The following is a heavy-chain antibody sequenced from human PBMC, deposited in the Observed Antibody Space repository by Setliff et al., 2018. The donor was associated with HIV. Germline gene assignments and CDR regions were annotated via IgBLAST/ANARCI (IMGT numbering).Heavy chain of an antibody. V-gene: IGHV4-59*11. CDR2: IFYSGST. CDR1: GDSISSHY. Sequence: SETLSLTCTVSGDSISSHYGSWIRQPPGKGLEWIGSIFYSGSTNYNPSLKSRVTISMDTSKNQFFLKLSSVTAADTGVYYCARGIFLDYWGQGMLVTVSS. J-gene: IGHJ4*02. CDR3: ARGIFLDY.